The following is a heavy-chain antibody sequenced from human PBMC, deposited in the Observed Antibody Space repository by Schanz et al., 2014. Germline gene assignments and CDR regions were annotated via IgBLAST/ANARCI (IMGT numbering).Heavy chain of an antibody. Sequence: QVQLVDSGGGLVKPGGSLRLSCAASGFTFSDYYMTWIRQTPKGLEWVSSINSRSNFIYYADSVKGRFTISRDNAKNSLYLQMNSLRAEDTAVYYCARPSDSSWYMDVWGKGTTVTVSS. CDR1: GFTFSDYY. CDR3: ARPSDSSWYMDV. CDR2: INSRSNFI. D-gene: IGHD2-21*02. V-gene: IGHV3-11*06. J-gene: IGHJ6*03.